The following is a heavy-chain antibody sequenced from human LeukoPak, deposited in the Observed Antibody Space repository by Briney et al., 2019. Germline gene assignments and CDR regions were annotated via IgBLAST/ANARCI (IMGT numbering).Heavy chain of an antibody. CDR1: GFTFTSNW. Sequence: AGSLTLTCAASGFTFTSNWWHWVRQAQGQGLVWVFSISGDGSSTSYADPVKGRFTISRDNAKSALYLQMYSLRAEDTAVYYCASLGYNRWYGFDYWGQGTLVTVSS. D-gene: IGHD6-13*01. CDR3: ASLGYNRWYGFDY. J-gene: IGHJ4*02. V-gene: IGHV3-74*01. CDR2: ISGDGSST.